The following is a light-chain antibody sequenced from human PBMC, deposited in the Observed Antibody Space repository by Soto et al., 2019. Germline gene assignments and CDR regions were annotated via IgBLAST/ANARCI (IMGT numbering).Light chain of an antibody. V-gene: IGLV1-36*01. CDR2: YDD. CDR3: AAWDDSLNGWV. CDR1: SSNIGNNA. Sequence: QSVLTQPPSVSEAPRQRGTISWSGSSSNIGNNAVNWYQQLPGKAPKLLIYYDDLLPSGVSDRFSGSKSGTSASLAISGLQSEDEADDYCAAWDDSLNGWVFGGGTKLTVL. J-gene: IGLJ3*02.